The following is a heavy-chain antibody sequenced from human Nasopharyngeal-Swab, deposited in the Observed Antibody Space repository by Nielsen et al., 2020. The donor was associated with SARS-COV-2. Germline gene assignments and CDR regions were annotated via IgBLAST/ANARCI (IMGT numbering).Heavy chain of an antibody. V-gene: IGHV3-30*18. CDR3: AKETRLAAALDY. D-gene: IGHD6-13*01. J-gene: IGHJ4*02. Sequence: GESLKISCAASGFTFSNFGMHWVRQAPGKGLEWVAVISYDGRIKYFADSVKGRFTISRDNSKNTLYLQMNSLRAEDTAVYYCAKETRLAAALDYWGQGTLVTVSS. CDR1: GFTFSNFG. CDR2: ISYDGRIK.